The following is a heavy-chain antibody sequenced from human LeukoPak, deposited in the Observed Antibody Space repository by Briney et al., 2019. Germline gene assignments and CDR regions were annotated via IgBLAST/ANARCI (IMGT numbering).Heavy chain of an antibody. J-gene: IGHJ2*01. Sequence: PSETLSLTCTVSGGSISTYYRSWIRQPPGKGLEWIGYIYYSGSTNYNPSLKSRVTISLDTSKNQFSLKLSSVTAADTAVYYCARHPSRWGPVGYFDLWGRGTLVTVSS. CDR3: ARHPSRWGPVGYFDL. CDR1: GGSISTYY. CDR2: IYYSGST. V-gene: IGHV4-59*08. D-gene: IGHD7-27*01.